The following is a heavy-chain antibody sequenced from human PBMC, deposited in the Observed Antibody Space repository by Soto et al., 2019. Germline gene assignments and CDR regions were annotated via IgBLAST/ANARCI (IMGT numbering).Heavy chain of an antibody. CDR1: GYTFTGYY. Sequence: ASGKVSCKASGYTFTGYYMHWVRQAPGQGLEWMGWINPNSGGTNYAQKFQGWVTMTRDTSISTAYMELSRLRSDDTAVYYCARGDAAGYSSSWSAFDIWGQGTMFTASS. J-gene: IGHJ3*02. CDR3: ARGDAAGYSSSWSAFDI. CDR2: INPNSGGT. V-gene: IGHV1-2*04. D-gene: IGHD6-13*01.